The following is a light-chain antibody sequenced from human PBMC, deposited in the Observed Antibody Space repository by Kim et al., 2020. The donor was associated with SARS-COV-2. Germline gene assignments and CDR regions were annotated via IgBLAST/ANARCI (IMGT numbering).Light chain of an antibody. V-gene: IGKV1-27*01. CDR1: QAIGNY. J-gene: IGKJ1*01. Sequence: ASVGDRVTITCRATQAIGNYLAWYQQKPGKTPKLLIYAASTLQSGVPSRFIGSGSGTDFTLTIGGLQPEDVAIYYCQKYNSAPWTFGQGTKVDIK. CDR3: QKYNSAPWT. CDR2: AAS.